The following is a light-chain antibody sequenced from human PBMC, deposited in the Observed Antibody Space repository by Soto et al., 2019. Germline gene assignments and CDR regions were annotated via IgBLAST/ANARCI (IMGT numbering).Light chain of an antibody. CDR3: QHSYSSPPT. CDR1: QNIDNK. J-gene: IGKJ1*01. CDR2: DAS. Sequence: EIVMTQSPATLSVSPGKRATLSCRASQNIDNKLVWYQQKPGQVPRLLIYDASTRATGIPARFSGSGSGTEFTLTISSLQPEDFATYYCQHSYSSPPTFGQGTKVDIK. V-gene: IGKV3-15*01.